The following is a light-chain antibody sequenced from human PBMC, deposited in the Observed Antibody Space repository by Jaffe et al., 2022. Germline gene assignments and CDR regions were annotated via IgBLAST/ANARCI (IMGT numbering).Light chain of an antibody. J-gene: IGLJ3*02. Sequence: QSVLTQPPSVSGAPGQSVTISCTGSSSNIGAGYDVHWYQQLPGTAPKLLIYGNDNRPSGVPDRFSGSKSGTSASLAITGLQAEDEADYYCHSSDTSLWGVFGGGTKVTVV. CDR2: GND. CDR1: SSNIGAGYD. V-gene: IGLV1-40*01. CDR3: HSSDTSLWGV.